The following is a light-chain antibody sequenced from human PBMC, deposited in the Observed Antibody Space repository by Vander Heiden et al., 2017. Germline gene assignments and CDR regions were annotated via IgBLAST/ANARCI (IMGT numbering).Light chain of an antibody. Sequence: DIPLTQSPSFLSASVGDRVTITCRASQAIASYIAWYQQKPGTAPNLLIYAAAGLQSGVPSRFSGGGSGTEFTLTISSLQPEDFATYFCQQRSTSPTTSGPGTTVDIK. J-gene: IGKJ3*01. CDR1: QAIASY. CDR3: QQRSTSPTT. CDR2: AAA. V-gene: IGKV1-9*01.